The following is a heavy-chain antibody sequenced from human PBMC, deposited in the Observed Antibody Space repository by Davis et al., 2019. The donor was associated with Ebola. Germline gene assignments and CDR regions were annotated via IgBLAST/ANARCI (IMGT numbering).Heavy chain of an antibody. CDR2: ISSSGSTI. CDR1: GFTFSDYY. CDR3: AKERDYAQVFIDY. Sequence: GTLKISCAASGFTFSDYYMSWIRPAPGKGLEWVSYISSSGSTIYYADSVKGRFTISRDNAKNSLYLQMNSLRAEDTAVYYCAKERDYAQVFIDYWGQGTLVTVSS. J-gene: IGHJ4*02. D-gene: IGHD4-17*01. V-gene: IGHV3-11*01.